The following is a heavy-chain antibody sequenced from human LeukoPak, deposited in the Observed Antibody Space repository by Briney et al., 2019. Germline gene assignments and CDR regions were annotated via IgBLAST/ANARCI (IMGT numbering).Heavy chain of an antibody. CDR1: GFTFSSYS. CDR3: ARYSRVAPQDY. V-gene: IGHV3-21*01. J-gene: IGHJ4*02. CDR2: ISSSSSYI. D-gene: IGHD2-15*01. Sequence: GGSLRLSCAASGFTFSSYSMNWVRQAPGKGLEWVSSISSSSSYIYYADSVKGRFTISRVNAKNSLYLQMNSLRAEDTAVYYCARYSRVAPQDYWGQGTLVTVSS.